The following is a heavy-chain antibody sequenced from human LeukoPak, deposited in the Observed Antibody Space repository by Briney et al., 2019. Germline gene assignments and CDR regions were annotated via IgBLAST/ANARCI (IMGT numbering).Heavy chain of an antibody. CDR3: ARGPREFDY. Sequence: GGSLRLSCAASGFTFSSYEMNWVRQAPGKGLEWVSYISSSGSTIYYTDSVKGRFTISRDNAKSSLYLQMNSLRAEDTAVYYCARGPREFDYWGQGTLVTVSS. V-gene: IGHV3-48*03. CDR2: ISSSGSTI. J-gene: IGHJ4*02. CDR1: GFTFSSYE.